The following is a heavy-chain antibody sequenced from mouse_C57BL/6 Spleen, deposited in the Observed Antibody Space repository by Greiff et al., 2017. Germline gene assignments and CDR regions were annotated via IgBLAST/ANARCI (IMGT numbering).Heavy chain of an antibody. CDR3: ARTLHYYGSSYNYAMDY. Sequence: QVNVKQSGPGLVQPSQSLSITCTVSGFSLTSYGVHWVRQSPGKGLEWLGVIWSGGSTDYNAAFISRLSISKDNSKSQVFVKMNSLQADDTAIYYCARTLHYYGSSYNYAMDYWGQGTSVTVSS. CDR1: GFSLTSYG. V-gene: IGHV2-2*01. J-gene: IGHJ4*01. CDR2: IWSGGST. D-gene: IGHD1-1*01.